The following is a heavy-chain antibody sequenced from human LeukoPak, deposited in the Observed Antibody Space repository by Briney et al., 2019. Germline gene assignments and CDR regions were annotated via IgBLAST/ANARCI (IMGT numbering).Heavy chain of an antibody. Sequence: SETLSLTCAVYGGSFSGYYWSWIRQPPGKGLEWIGEINHSGSTNYNPSLKGRVTISVDTSKNQFSLKLSSVTAADTAVYYCARETDGSGSYYNDNWFDPWGQGTLVIVSS. CDR1: GGSFSGYY. CDR2: INHSGST. J-gene: IGHJ5*02. CDR3: ARETDGSGSYYNDNWFDP. D-gene: IGHD3-10*01. V-gene: IGHV4-34*01.